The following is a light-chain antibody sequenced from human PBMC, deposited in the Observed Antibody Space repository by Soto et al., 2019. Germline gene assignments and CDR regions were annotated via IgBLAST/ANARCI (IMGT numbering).Light chain of an antibody. CDR2: GAS. V-gene: IGKV3-15*01. J-gene: IGKJ5*01. CDR3: QHYDNWPFT. Sequence: EIVMTQSPATLSVSPGERATLSCRASQSVSRNLARYQQKPGQAPRLLIYGASTRASGIPATFSGSGSGTEFTLTITSLQSEDLAVYYCQHYDNWPFTFGQGTRLEIK. CDR1: QSVSRN.